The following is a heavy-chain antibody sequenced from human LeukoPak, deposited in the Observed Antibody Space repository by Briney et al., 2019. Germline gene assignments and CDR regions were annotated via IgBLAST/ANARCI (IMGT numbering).Heavy chain of an antibody. Sequence: KPSETLSLTCTVSGGSIGSYYWSWIRQPPGKGVEWIGYIYYRGSTNYNPSLKSRVTISIDTSKNQFSLKLSSVTAADTAVYYCARVRSGYSHGPFDYWGQGTLVTVSS. V-gene: IGHV4-59*01. D-gene: IGHD5-18*01. CDR3: ARVRSGYSHGPFDY. J-gene: IGHJ4*02. CDR2: IYYRGST. CDR1: GGSIGSYY.